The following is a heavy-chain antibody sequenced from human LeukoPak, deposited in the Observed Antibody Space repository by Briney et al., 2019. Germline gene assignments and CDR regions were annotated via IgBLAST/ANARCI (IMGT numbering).Heavy chain of an antibody. V-gene: IGHV4-34*01. CDR3: ARGSYYWGSGSYNY. CDR2: INHSGST. Sequence: SETLSLTCAVYDGSFSGYYWSWIRQPPGKGLKCIGEINHSGSTNYNPSLKRRVTISVDRSKNQFALKLSSLTAADPAVYYCARGSYYWGSGSYNYWGQGTLVTVSS. J-gene: IGHJ4*02. CDR1: DGSFSGYY. D-gene: IGHD3-10*01.